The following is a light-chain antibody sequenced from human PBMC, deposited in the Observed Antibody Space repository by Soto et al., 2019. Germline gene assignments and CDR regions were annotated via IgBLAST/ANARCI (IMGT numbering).Light chain of an antibody. J-gene: IGKJ2*01. CDR1: QSVSSSY. V-gene: IGKV3-20*01. CDR2: GAS. Sequence: EIVLTQSPGTLSLSPGERATLSCRASQSVSSSYLAWYQQKPGQAPRLLIYGASSRATGIPDRFSGGGYGTDFPLTISRLEPEDFAVYYCQQYGSSPPYTFGQGTKLEIK. CDR3: QQYGSSPPYT.